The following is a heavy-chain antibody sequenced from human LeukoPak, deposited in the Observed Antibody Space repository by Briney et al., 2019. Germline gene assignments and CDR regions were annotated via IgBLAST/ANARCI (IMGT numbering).Heavy chain of an antibody. CDR1: GDSISNGGSY. J-gene: IGHJ5*02. D-gene: IGHD5-18*01. CDR3: ARGIQLWSS. Sequence: SETLSLTCTVSGDSISNGGSYWAWIRQHPGKGLEWIGYIYYSGSTHYNPSLKSRVSISVDTSKNQFSLKLSSVTAADTAVYYCARGIQLWSSWGQGTLVTVSS. CDR2: IYYSGST. V-gene: IGHV4-31*03.